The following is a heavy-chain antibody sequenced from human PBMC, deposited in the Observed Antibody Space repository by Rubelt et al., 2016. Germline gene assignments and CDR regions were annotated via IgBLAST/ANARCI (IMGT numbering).Heavy chain of an antibody. CDR2: ITTYNDNT. V-gene: IGHV1-18*01. J-gene: IGHJ5*01. D-gene: IGHD6-13*01. CDR3: ARAGKYSSTWYGFWFDS. Sequence: QVQLVQSGAEVKKPGASVKVSCKTSGYIFTNYGITWVRQAPGQGLEWMGWITTYNDNTNYAQNLQGRVTMTTETSTSTAYMELGSLRSDDTAVYYGARAGKYSSTWYGFWFDSWGQGTLVTVSS. CDR1: GYIFTNYG.